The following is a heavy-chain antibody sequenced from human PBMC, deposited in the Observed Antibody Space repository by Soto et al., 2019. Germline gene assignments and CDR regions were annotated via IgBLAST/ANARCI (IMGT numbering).Heavy chain of an antibody. Sequence: EGQLVESGGGLVQPGGSLKLSCAASGFTFGGSAMHWVRQASGKGLEWVGHIRSKTNSYATAYAESVKGRFTISRDNSKGTLFLQMNNLRAEDTATYFCAKDLDGGFGELFLDKWGQGTLVTVSS. D-gene: IGHD3-10*01. CDR3: AKDLDGGFGELFLDK. V-gene: IGHV3-73*02. J-gene: IGHJ4*02. CDR2: IRSKTNSYAT. CDR1: GFTFGGSA.